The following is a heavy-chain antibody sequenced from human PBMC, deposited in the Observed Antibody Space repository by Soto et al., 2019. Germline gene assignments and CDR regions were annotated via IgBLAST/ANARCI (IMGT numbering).Heavy chain of an antibody. J-gene: IGHJ4*02. D-gene: IGHD3-22*01. Sequence: GGSLRLSCAASGFTFSNAWMSWVRKAPGEGLEWVGRIQSKTDGGTTDYAAPVKGRFTISRDDSKNTPYLQMNSLKTEDTAVYYCTTVSYYYDSSGYYSIDYWGQGTLVTVSS. V-gene: IGHV3-15*01. CDR3: TTVSYYYDSSGYYSIDY. CDR2: IQSKTDGGTT. CDR1: GFTFSNAW.